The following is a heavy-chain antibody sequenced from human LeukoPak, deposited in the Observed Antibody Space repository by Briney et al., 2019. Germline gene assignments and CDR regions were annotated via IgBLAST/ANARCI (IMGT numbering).Heavy chain of an antibody. CDR1: GFTFTSYG. J-gene: IGHJ4*02. D-gene: IGHD3-9*01. CDR3: ARGGLLRYLLLHNYFDY. Sequence: GASVKVSCKASGFTFTSYGISWVRQAPGQGLEWMGGIIPIFGTADYAQKFQGRVTITADESTSTAYMELSSLRSEDTAVYYCARGGLLRYLLLHNYFDYWGQGTLVTVSS. V-gene: IGHV1-69*13. CDR2: IIPIFGTA.